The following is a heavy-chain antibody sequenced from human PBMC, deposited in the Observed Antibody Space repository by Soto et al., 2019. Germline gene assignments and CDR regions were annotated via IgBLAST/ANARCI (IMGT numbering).Heavy chain of an antibody. CDR1: GFTVSSNY. CDR3: AREGNDYGDYVSVRYFDL. J-gene: IGHJ2*01. D-gene: IGHD4-17*01. Sequence: EVQLVESGGGLIQPGGSLRLSCAASGFTVSSNYKSWVRQAPGKGLEWVSVIYSGGSTYYADSVKGRFTISRDNSKNTLYLQMNSLRAEDTAVYYCAREGNDYGDYVSVRYFDLWGRGTLVTVSS. V-gene: IGHV3-53*01. CDR2: IYSGGST.